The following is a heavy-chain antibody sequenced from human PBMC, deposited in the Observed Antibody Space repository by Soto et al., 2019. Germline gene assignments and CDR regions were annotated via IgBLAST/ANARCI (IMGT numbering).Heavy chain of an antibody. CDR1: GGSISSSTSY. V-gene: IGHV4-39*01. CDR2: INYSGST. J-gene: IGHJ6*03. Sequence: PSETLSLTCTVSGGSISSSTSYWGWIRQPPGKGLEWIGSINYSGSTYYSPSLKSRVTISADTSKNQFSLKLSSVTAADTAVYYCARPVNYYYYYMDGWGKGTMVTVSS. CDR3: ARPVNYYYYYMDG.